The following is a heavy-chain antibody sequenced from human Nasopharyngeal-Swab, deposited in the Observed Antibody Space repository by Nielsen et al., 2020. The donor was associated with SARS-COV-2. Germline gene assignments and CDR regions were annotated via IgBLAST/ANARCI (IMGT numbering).Heavy chain of an antibody. Sequence: GESLKISCAASGFTFSSYAMHWVRQAPGKGLEWVAVISYDGSNRYYADSVKGRFTISRDNSKNTLYLQMSSLRAEDTAVYYCAKDCERGYSYGWNYYYYGMDVWGQGTTVTVSS. CDR2: ISYDGSNR. CDR1: GFTFSSYA. D-gene: IGHD5-18*01. V-gene: IGHV3-30*18. J-gene: IGHJ6*02. CDR3: AKDCERGYSYGWNYYYYGMDV.